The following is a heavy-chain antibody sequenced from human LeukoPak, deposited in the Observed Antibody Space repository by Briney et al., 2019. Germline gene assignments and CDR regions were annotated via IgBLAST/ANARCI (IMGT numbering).Heavy chain of an antibody. Sequence: SETLSLTCTVSGGSISSYYWSWIRQPPGKGLEWIGYIYDSGSTNYNPSLKSRVTISVDTSKNQFSLKLSSVTAADTAMYYCARDRALRYFDWSREGDDAFDIWGQGTMATVSS. D-gene: IGHD3-9*01. V-gene: IGHV4-59*01. CDR2: IYDSGST. J-gene: IGHJ3*02. CDR3: ARDRALRYFDWSREGDDAFDI. CDR1: GGSISSYY.